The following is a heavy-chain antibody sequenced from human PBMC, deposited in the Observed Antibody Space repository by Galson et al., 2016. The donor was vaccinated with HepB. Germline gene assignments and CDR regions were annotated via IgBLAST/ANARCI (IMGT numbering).Heavy chain of an antibody. CDR1: GGTFSSYA. CDR2: IIPIFGIA. Sequence: SVKVSCKASGGTFSSYAISWVRRAPGQGLEWMGGIIPIFGIANYAQKFQGRVTITADESTSTAYMELSSLRSEDTAVYYCARDLEMATTGGYWGQGTLVTVSS. D-gene: IGHD5-24*01. CDR3: ARDLEMATTGGY. J-gene: IGHJ4*02. V-gene: IGHV1-69*13.